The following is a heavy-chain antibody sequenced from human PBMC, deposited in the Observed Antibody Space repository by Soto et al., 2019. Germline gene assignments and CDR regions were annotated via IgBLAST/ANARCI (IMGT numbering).Heavy chain of an antibody. CDR1: GGTFSSYA. Sequence: GASVKVSCKASGGTFSSYAISWVRQAPGQGLEWMGGIIPIFGTANYAQKFQGRVTITADKSTSTAYMELSSLRSEDTAVYYCARFEVVVVTRNAFDIWGQGTMDTVSS. CDR2: IIPIFGTA. J-gene: IGHJ3*02. CDR3: ARFEVVVVTRNAFDI. V-gene: IGHV1-69*06. D-gene: IGHD3-22*01.